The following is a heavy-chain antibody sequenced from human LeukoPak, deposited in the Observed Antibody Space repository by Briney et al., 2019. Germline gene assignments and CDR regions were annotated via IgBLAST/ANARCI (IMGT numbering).Heavy chain of an antibody. D-gene: IGHD6-13*01. V-gene: IGHV4-39*07. Sequence: SETLSLTCTVSGGSISSSSYYWGWIRQPPGKGLEWIGSIHYGGSTYYNPSLKSRVTISVDTSKNQFSLKLSSVTAADTAVYYCAREGYSSTSSMDYWGQGTLVTVSS. J-gene: IGHJ4*02. CDR3: AREGYSSTSSMDY. CDR1: GGSISSSSYY. CDR2: IHYGGST.